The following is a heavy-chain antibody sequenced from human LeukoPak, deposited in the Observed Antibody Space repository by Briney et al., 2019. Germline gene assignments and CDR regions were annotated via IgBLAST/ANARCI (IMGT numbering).Heavy chain of an antibody. Sequence: SETLSLTCAVYGGSFSGYYWSWIRQPPGKGLEWIGEINHSGSTNYNPSLKSRVTISVDASKNQFSLKLSSVTAADTAVYYCARVDVEISIAARLGGHYYYYGMDVWGQGTTVTVSS. CDR3: ARVDVEISIAARLGGHYYYYGMDV. V-gene: IGHV4-34*01. J-gene: IGHJ6*02. CDR1: GGSFSGYY. D-gene: IGHD6-6*01. CDR2: INHSGST.